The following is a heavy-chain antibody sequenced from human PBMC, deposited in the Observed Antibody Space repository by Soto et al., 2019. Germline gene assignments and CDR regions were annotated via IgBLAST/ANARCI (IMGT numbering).Heavy chain of an antibody. CDR3: ARVSGFGSWYPYYYSMDV. CDR1: GGTFSSYA. J-gene: IGHJ6*02. CDR2: IIPIIGTA. Sequence: SAKVSCKDSGGTFSSYAISWVRQAPGQGLEWMGGIIPIIGTANYAQKFTGRVTITADESSSTAYMELSSLRSEDTAVYYVARVSGFGSWYPYYYSMDVWGQGTRVTVFS. D-gene: IGHD6-13*01. V-gene: IGHV1-69*13.